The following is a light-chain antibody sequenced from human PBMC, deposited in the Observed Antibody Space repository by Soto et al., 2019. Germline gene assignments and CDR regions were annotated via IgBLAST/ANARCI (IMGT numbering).Light chain of an antibody. J-gene: IGKJ1*01. CDR2: DAS. Sequence: DIQMTQSPSTLSASVGDRVTITCRASQSISNRLAWYQQKPGKAPMVLIYDASSLESGVSSRFSGSGYTTEFILTNSSLQPDDFATYHCKHYGGVWTLGQGTNVDIK. V-gene: IGKV1-5*01. CDR3: KHYGGVWT. CDR1: QSISNR.